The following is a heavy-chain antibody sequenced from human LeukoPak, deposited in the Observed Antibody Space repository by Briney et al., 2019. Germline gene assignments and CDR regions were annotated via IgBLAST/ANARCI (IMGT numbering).Heavy chain of an antibody. CDR2: IKQDGSEK. V-gene: IGHV3-7*01. CDR1: GFTFSSYW. J-gene: IGHJ4*02. D-gene: IGHD3-22*01. CDR3: ARVISGYYPIDY. Sequence: GGSLRLSCAASGFTFSSYWMSWVRQAPEKGLEWVANIKQDGSEKYYVDSVKGRFTISRDNAKNALYLKMNSLRAEDTAVYYCARVISGYYPIDYWGQGTLVTVSS.